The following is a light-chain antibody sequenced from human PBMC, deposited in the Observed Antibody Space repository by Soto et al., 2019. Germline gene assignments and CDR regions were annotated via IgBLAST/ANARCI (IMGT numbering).Light chain of an antibody. CDR1: TSNIESNY. Sequence: QLVLTQPPSASGTPGQRVTISCSGSTSNIESNYVYWYQQLPGTAPRLLIYRNNHRPSGVPDRFSGSKSGTSASLAISGLRSEDEADYYCATWDDSLSGVVFGGGTKLTVL. V-gene: IGLV1-47*01. J-gene: IGLJ2*01. CDR3: ATWDDSLSGVV. CDR2: RNN.